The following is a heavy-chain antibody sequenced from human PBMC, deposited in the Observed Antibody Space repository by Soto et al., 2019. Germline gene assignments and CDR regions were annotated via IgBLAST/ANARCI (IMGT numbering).Heavy chain of an antibody. CDR1: GGTLNNNI. D-gene: IGHD1-26*01. V-gene: IGHV1-69*01. CDR2: IIPIFNSS. CDR3: ARIQWAGLWDPFDV. J-gene: IGHJ3*01. Sequence: QVQLVQSGAEIKKPGSSVKVSCKASGGTLNNNIITWVRQAPGQGLEWMGRIIPIFNSSNYAHKFQGRVTIIAYESTNIAYVELSSLSSKDTAVYYCARIQWAGLWDPFDVGGQGTMGTVSS.